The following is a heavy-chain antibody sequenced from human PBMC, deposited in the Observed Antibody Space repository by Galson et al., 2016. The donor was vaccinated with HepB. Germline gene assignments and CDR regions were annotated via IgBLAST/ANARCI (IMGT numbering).Heavy chain of an antibody. J-gene: IGHJ4*02. CDR3: ARADSVFDY. D-gene: IGHD2-15*01. CDR1: GFTFRSYA. V-gene: IGHV3-21*01. CDR2: ISSSSTYI. Sequence: LRLSCAASGFTFRSYAMNWVRQAPGKELEWVSSISSSSTYIYYADSVKGRFTISRDNAKNSLYLQMNSLRAEDTAVYYCARADSVFDYWGQGTLVTVSS.